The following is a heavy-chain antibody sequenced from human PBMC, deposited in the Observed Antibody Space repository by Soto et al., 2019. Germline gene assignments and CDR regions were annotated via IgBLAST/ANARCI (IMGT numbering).Heavy chain of an antibody. CDR3: ASFLYAAATSGAFDI. Sequence: XXTLSLPCTVAGGSIRSYYWRWIPQPPGKGLEWIGYIYYSGSTNYNPSLKSRVTISVDTSKNQFSLKLSSVTAADTAVYYCASFLYAAATSGAFDIWGQGTMVTVSS. CDR2: IYYSGST. CDR1: GGSIRSYY. D-gene: IGHD2-15*01. J-gene: IGHJ3*02. V-gene: IGHV4-59*08.